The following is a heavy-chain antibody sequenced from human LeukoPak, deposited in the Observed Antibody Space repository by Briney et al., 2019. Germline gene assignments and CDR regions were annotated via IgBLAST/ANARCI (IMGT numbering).Heavy chain of an antibody. V-gene: IGHV4-34*01. D-gene: IGHD2-2*01. CDR2: INHSGST. CDR3: ARAGPYCSSTSCYPSWFDP. CDR1: GDSVSSTGYY. Sequence: SETLSLTCTVSGDSVSSTGYYWSWIRQPPGKGLEWIGEINHSGSTNYNPSLKSRVTISVDTSKDQFSLKLSSVTAADTAVYYCARAGPYCSSTSCYPSWFDPWGQGTLVTVSS. J-gene: IGHJ5*02.